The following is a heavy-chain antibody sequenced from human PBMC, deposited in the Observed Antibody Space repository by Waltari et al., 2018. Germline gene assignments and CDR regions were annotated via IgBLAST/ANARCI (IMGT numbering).Heavy chain of an antibody. Sequence: EVQLVESGGGLVKPGGSLRLSCAASGFTFSSYSMNWVRQAPGKGLEWVSSISSSSYIYYADSVKGRFTISRDNAKNSLYLQMNSLRAEDTAVYYCARDLPSYDSSGYYADYWGQGTLVTVSS. D-gene: IGHD3-22*01. CDR3: ARDLPSYDSSGYYADY. J-gene: IGHJ4*02. CDR1: GFTFSSYS. CDR2: ISSSSYI. V-gene: IGHV3-21*01.